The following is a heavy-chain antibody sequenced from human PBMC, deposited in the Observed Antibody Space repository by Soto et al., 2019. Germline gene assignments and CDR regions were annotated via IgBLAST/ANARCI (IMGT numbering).Heavy chain of an antibody. CDR2: IWYDGSNK. CDR3: ARDRCRGGSCYLYYYYYMDV. Sequence: PGGSLRLSCAASGFTFSSYGMHWVRQAPGKGLEWVAVIWYDGSNKYYADSVKGRFTISRDNSKNTLYLQMNSLRAEDTAVYYCARDRCRGGSCYLYYYYYMDVWGKGATVTVSS. J-gene: IGHJ6*03. CDR1: GFTFSSYG. V-gene: IGHV3-33*01. D-gene: IGHD2-15*01.